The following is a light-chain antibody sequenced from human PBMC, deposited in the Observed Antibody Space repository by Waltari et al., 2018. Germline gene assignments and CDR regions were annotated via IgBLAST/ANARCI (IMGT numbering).Light chain of an antibody. Sequence: QSVLTQPPSVSAAAGQKVTISCSGGSSNIGNYFVSWYQQFTGAAPKLLIYDNNKRPSGIPDRFSCSKSGTSATLDITGLQTGDEADYYCGTWDTNLRAVFGGGTTLTVL. CDR3: GTWDTNLRAV. V-gene: IGLV1-51*01. CDR2: DNN. CDR1: SSNIGNYF. J-gene: IGLJ3*02.